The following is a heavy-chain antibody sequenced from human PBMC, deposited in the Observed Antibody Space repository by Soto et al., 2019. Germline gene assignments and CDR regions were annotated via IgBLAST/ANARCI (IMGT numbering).Heavy chain of an antibody. CDR3: ARGAYWWGGCYGWVDP. V-gene: IGHV1-69*02. Sequence: QVQLVQSGAEVKKPGSSVKVSCKASGGTFSSYTISWVRQAPGQGLEWMGRIIPILGIANYAQKFQGRVTITADKSTSKGYKEPGRPRSWDTAGYYCARGAYWWGGCYGWVDPWGQGNLGTGSS. J-gene: IGHJ5*02. D-gene: IGHD2-21*02. CDR1: GGTFSSYT. CDR2: IIPILGIA.